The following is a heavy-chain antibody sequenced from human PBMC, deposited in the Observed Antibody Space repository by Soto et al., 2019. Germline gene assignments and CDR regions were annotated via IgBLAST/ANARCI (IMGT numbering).Heavy chain of an antibody. CDR2: INPNSGGT. CDR3: ASTYCGGDCPHDAFDI. V-gene: IGHV1-2*04. D-gene: IGHD2-21*01. Sequence: ASVKVSCKASGYTFTGYYMHWVRQAPGQGLEWMGWINPNSGGTNYAQKFQGWVTMTRDTSISTAYMELSRLRSDDTAVYYCASTYCGGDCPHDAFDIRGQGTMVTGSS. CDR1: GYTFTGYY. J-gene: IGHJ3*02.